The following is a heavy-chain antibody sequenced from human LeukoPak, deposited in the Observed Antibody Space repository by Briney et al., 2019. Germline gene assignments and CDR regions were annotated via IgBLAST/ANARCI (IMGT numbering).Heavy chain of an antibody. CDR2: ISAYNGNT. Sequence: ASVKVSCKASGYTFTSYGISWVRQAPGQGLEWMGWISAYNGNTNYAQRLQGRVTMTTDTSTSTAYMELRSLRSDDTAVYYCARVRRDGYNWALDYWGQGTLVTVSS. CDR3: ARVRRDGYNWALDY. J-gene: IGHJ4*02. V-gene: IGHV1-18*01. CDR1: GYTFTSYG. D-gene: IGHD5-24*01.